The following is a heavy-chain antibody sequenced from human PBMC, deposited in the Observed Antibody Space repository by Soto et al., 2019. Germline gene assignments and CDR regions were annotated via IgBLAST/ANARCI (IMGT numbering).Heavy chain of an antibody. CDR3: ARDPSPYTSGWYGIDF. CDR1: GYTFANYH. V-gene: IGHV1-46*01. CDR2: IYPGNGDT. J-gene: IGHJ4*01. Sequence: ASVKVSCKASGYTFANYHIHWVRQAPGQGLEWMGIIYPGNGDTDYPQNLRGRVTLTRDTSTTTVYMELSSLTSDDTAMYYCARDPSPYTSGWYGIDFWGHGTLVTVSS. D-gene: IGHD6-19*01.